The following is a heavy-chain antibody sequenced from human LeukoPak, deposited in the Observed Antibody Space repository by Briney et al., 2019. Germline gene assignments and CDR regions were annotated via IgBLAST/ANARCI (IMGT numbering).Heavy chain of an antibody. CDR2: IYYSGST. CDR3: ARRALWFGEPYYYYYMDV. V-gene: IGHV4-59*12. J-gene: IGHJ6*03. CDR1: GGSISSYY. D-gene: IGHD3-10*01. Sequence: PSETLSLTCTVSGGSISSYYWSWIRQPPGKGLEWIGSIYYSGSTYYNPSLKSRVTISVDTSKNQFSLKLSSVTAADTAVYYCARRALWFGEPYYYYYMDVWGKGTTVTVSS.